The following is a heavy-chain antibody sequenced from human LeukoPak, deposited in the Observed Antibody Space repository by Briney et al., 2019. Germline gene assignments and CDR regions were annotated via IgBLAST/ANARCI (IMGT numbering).Heavy chain of an antibody. D-gene: IGHD5-12*01. V-gene: IGHV1-2*02. CDR1: GYSFTAAYN. CDR2: INPNSGDT. CDR3: ARDPRGTYDY. J-gene: IGHJ4*02. Sequence: ASLKVSCKASGYSFTAAYNIHWLRQVPGQGPEFMGWINPNSGDTRYAQKFQGRVTVTRDTVISTAYMELNSLTSDDTAVYYCARDPRGTYDYWGQGTLVTVSS.